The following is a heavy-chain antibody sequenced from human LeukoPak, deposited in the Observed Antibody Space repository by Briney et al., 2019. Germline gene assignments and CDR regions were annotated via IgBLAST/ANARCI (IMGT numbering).Heavy chain of an antibody. V-gene: IGHV4-59*01. Sequence: SETLSPTCTVSGGSISSYYWSWIRQPPGKGLEWIGYIYYSGSTNYNPSLKSRVTISVDTSKNQFSLKLSSVTAADTAVYYCARARGSSRFDYWGQGTLVTVSS. CDR1: GGSISSYY. CDR3: ARARGSSRFDY. CDR2: IYYSGST. J-gene: IGHJ4*02. D-gene: IGHD6-13*01.